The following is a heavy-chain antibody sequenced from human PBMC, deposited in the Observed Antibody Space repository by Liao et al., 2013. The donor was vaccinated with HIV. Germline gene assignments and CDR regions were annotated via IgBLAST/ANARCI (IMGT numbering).Heavy chain of an antibody. CDR1: GGSVRTGGDY. D-gene: IGHD3-22*01. Sequence: QVQLQESGPGLVKPSQTLSLTCTISGGSVRTGGDYWSWIRQPAGKALEWIGRISASGNTNYNPSLKSRVTISVDTSKNQFSLKLTSATAADTAVYYCARLPAYFYDFGDWYFDLWGRGTLVTVSS. V-gene: IGHV4-61*02. CDR3: ARLPAYFYDFGDWYFDL. J-gene: IGHJ2*01. CDR2: ISASGNT.